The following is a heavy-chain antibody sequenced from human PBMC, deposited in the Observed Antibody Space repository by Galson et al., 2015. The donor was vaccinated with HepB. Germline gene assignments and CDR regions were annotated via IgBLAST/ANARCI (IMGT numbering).Heavy chain of an antibody. CDR1: GFTFSSYA. D-gene: IGHD2-21*02. CDR2: ISYDGSNK. CDR3: ARDSYCGGDCYDYYFDY. J-gene: IGHJ4*02. Sequence: SLRLSCAASGFTFSSYAMHWVRQAPGKGLEWVAVISYDGSNKHYADSVKGRFTISRDNSKNTLYLQMNSLRAEDTAVYYCARDSYCGGDCYDYYFDYWGQGTLVTVSS. V-gene: IGHV3-30-3*01.